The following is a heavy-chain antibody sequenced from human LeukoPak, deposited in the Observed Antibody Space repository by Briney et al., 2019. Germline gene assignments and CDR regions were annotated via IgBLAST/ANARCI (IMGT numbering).Heavy chain of an antibody. CDR3: ARAPGDYDSSGYRTFDY. J-gene: IGHJ4*02. Sequence: SETLSLTCAVYGGSFSGYHWSWIRQPPGRGLEWIGEINHSGSTNYNPSLKSRVTISVDTSKNQFSLKLSSVTAADTAVYYCARAPGDYDSSGYRTFDYWGQGTLVTVSS. V-gene: IGHV4-34*01. D-gene: IGHD3-22*01. CDR2: INHSGST. CDR1: GGSFSGYH.